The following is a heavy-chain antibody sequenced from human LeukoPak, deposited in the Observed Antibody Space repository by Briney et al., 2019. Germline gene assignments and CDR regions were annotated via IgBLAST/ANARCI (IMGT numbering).Heavy chain of an antibody. V-gene: IGHV1-18*01. Sequence: GASVKVSCKASGYTFTSYGISWVRQAPGQGLEWIGWISAYNGNTNYAQKLQGRVTMTTDTSTSTAYMELRSLRSDDTAVYYCARLSFGVAGTFVDYWGQGTLVTVSS. CDR1: GYTFTSYG. D-gene: IGHD6-19*01. J-gene: IGHJ4*02. CDR2: ISAYNGNT. CDR3: ARLSFGVAGTFVDY.